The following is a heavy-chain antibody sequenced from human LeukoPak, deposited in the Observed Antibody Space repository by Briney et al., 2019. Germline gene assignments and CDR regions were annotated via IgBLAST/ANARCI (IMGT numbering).Heavy chain of an antibody. V-gene: IGHV3-21*04. CDR1: GFTFSSYS. J-gene: IGHJ4*02. D-gene: IGHD3-3*01. CDR2: ISSSSSYI. Sequence: GGSLRLSCAASGFTFSSYSMNWVRQAPGKGLEWVSSISSSSSYIYYADSVKGRFTISRDNSKNTLYLQMNSLRAEDTAVYYCARDPSRPFWSGRPSDYWGQGTLVTVSS. CDR3: ARDPSRPFWSGRPSDY.